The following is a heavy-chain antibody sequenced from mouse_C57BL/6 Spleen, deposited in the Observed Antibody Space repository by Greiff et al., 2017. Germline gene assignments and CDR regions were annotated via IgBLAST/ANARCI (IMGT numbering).Heavy chain of an antibody. CDR1: GFTFSSYA. CDR3: ARYPPRDYAMDY. J-gene: IGHJ4*01. Sequence: EVQVVESGGGLVKPGGSLKLSCAASGFTFSSYAMSWVRQTPEKRLEWVATISDGGSYTYYPDNVKGRFTISRDNAKNNLYLQMSHLKSEDTAMYYCARYPPRDYAMDYWGQGTSVTVSS. CDR2: ISDGGSYT. V-gene: IGHV5-4*01.